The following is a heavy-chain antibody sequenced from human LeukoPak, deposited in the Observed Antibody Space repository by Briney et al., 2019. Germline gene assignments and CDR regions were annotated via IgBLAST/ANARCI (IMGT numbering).Heavy chain of an antibody. J-gene: IGHJ4*02. D-gene: IGHD3-10*01. CDR2: IYHSGST. Sequence: SQTLSLTCAVSGGSISSGGYSWSWIRQPPGKGLEWLGYIYHSGSTYYNPSLKSRVTISVDRSKNQFSLKLSSVTAADTAVYYCARVASDYYGFDYWGQGTLVTVSS. CDR3: ARVASDYYGFDY. V-gene: IGHV4-30-2*01. CDR1: GGSISSGGYS.